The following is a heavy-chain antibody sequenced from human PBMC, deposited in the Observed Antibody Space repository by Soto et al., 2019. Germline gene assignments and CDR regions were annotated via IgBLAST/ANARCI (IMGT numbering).Heavy chain of an antibody. CDR3: AKDKALFRTNTVTPDYYFDY. Sequence: GGSLRLSCAASGFTFSSYAMSWVRQAPGKGLEWVSAISGSGGSTYYADSVKGRFTISRDNSKNTLYLQMNSLRADDTAVYYCAKDKALFRTNTVTPDYYFDYWGQGTLVTVSS. D-gene: IGHD4-17*01. J-gene: IGHJ4*02. CDR2: ISGSGGST. V-gene: IGHV3-23*01. CDR1: GFTFSSYA.